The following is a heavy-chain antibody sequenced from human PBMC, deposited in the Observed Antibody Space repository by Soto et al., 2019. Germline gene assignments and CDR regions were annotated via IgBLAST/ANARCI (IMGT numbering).Heavy chain of an antibody. J-gene: IGHJ4*02. CDR3: ARGPATAPDAY. D-gene: IGHD2-2*01. Sequence: ASVKVSCKASGYTFTSYGISWVRQAPGQGLEWMGWISAYNGNTNYAQKFQGRVTMTRDTSTSTVYMELSSLRSEDTAVYYCARGPATAPDAYWGLGTLVTVSS. CDR2: ISAYNGNT. V-gene: IGHV1-18*01. CDR1: GYTFTSYG.